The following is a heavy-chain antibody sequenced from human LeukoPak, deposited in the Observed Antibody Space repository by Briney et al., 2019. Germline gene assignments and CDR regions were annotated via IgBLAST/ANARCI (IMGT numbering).Heavy chain of an antibody. CDR3: ARGDQVSPRIDY. J-gene: IGHJ4*02. D-gene: IGHD5-24*01. CDR2: ISRSSSYI. CDR1: GFTFSSYS. Sequence: GGSLRLSCAASGFTFSSYSMNWVRQAPGKGLEWASSISRSSSYIYYADSVKGRFTISRDNAKNSLYLQMNSLRAEDTAVYYCARGDQVSPRIDYWGQGTLVTVSS. V-gene: IGHV3-21*01.